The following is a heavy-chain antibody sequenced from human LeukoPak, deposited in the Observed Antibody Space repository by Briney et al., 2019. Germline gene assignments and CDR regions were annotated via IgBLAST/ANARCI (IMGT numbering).Heavy chain of an antibody. D-gene: IGHD2-8*01. CDR3: ARDPQMGAYDY. Sequence: SVKVSCKASGYTFTSYGISWVRQAPGQGLEWMGLILPIFGTTKYAAKFHGRVTITADESTTTAYMELTSLRSEDTAVYYCARDPQMGAYDYWGQGTLVTVSS. CDR1: GYTFTSYG. J-gene: IGHJ4*02. CDR2: ILPIFGTT. V-gene: IGHV1-69*13.